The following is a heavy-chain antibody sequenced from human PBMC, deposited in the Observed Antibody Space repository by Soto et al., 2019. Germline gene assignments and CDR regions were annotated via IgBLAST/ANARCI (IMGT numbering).Heavy chain of an antibody. D-gene: IGHD1-26*01. J-gene: IGHJ4*02. Sequence: GGSLRLSCAASGFTFSSYGMHWVRQAPGKGLEWVAVISYDGSNKYHADSVKGRFTISRDNSKNTLYLQMNSLRAEDTAVYYCAKGGSYYGPLDYWGQGTLVTVSS. CDR1: GFTFSSYG. V-gene: IGHV3-30*18. CDR3: AKGGSYYGPLDY. CDR2: ISYDGSNK.